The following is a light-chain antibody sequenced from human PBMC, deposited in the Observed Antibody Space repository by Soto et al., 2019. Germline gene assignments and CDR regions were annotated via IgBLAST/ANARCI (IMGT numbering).Light chain of an antibody. V-gene: IGKV3-20*01. CDR3: QQFSASPYT. Sequence: EIMLTQSPDILSLSPGERATLSCRASQSISKTYVAWYQQRPGQAPKLLISGASGWAISIPDRFSASGSGTDFSLTISNIDPEDCAIYYCQQFSASPYTFGQGTRLDI. CDR2: GAS. CDR1: QSISKTY. J-gene: IGKJ2*01.